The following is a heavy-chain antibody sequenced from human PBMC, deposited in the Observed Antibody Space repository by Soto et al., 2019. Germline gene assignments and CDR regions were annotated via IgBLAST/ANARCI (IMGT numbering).Heavy chain of an antibody. CDR3: ARPFQSWPGGRYFDL. D-gene: IGHD3-16*01. Sequence: QVQLVQSGAEVKKPGSSVKVSCKASGGTFSSYSINWVRQAPGQGLEWMGGIIPIFGTANYAQKFQGRVTLTADESTSTAHMELSSLRNEDTAVYYCARPFQSWPGGRYFDLWGRGTLVTVSS. V-gene: IGHV1-69*01. CDR2: IIPIFGTA. CDR1: GGTFSSYS. J-gene: IGHJ2*01.